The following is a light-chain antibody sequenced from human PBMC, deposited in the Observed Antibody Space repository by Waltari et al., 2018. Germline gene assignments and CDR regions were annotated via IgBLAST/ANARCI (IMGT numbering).Light chain of an antibody. J-gene: IGKJ1*01. CDR1: QSISRW. CDR3: QQYNTYSRT. V-gene: IGKV1-5*03. CDR2: EAS. Sequence: DIQMTQSLYPLSACVGDSVNITCRASQSISRWVAWYQQKPGKAPNLLIYEASTLKSGVPSRFSGSGSGTEFTLTISSLQPDDFATYYCQQYNTYSRTFGQGTKVEIK.